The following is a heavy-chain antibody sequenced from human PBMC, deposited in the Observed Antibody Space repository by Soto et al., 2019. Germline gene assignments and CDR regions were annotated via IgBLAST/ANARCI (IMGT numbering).Heavy chain of an antibody. V-gene: IGHV3-74*01. CDR1: GFTFSSYW. CDR2: INSDGSST. CDR3: ARGQVAGTRPMYY. J-gene: IGHJ4*02. D-gene: IGHD6-19*01. Sequence: GGSLRLSCAASGFTFSSYWMHWVRQAPGKGQVWVSRINSDGSSTSYADSVKGRFTISRDNAKNTLYLQMNSLRAEDTAVYYCARGQVAGTRPMYYWGQGTLVTVSS.